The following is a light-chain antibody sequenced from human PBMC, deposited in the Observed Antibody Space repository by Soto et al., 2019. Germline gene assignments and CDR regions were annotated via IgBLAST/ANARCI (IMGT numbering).Light chain of an antibody. J-gene: IGKJ4*01. CDR1: QSVLYSSDNKNY. Sequence: DIVMTQSPDSLAVSLGERATINCKSSQSVLYSSDNKNYLAWYQQKPGQPPKLLFYWASTRESGLPDRFSGSGSGTEFTLTISSLQAEDVAVYYCQQYFSSPLAFGGGTKVEIK. CDR3: QQYFSSPLA. CDR2: WAS. V-gene: IGKV4-1*01.